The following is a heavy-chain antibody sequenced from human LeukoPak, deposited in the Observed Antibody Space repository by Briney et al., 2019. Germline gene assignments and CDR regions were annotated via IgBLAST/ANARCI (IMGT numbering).Heavy chain of an antibody. V-gene: IGHV4-39*01. CDR3: ARHQRGRIAAAGYFDY. CDR2: IYYSGST. Sequence: SETLSLTCTVSGGSISSSSYYWGWIRQPPGKGLEWIGSIYYSGSTYCNPSLKSRVTISVDTSKNQFSLKLSSVTAADTAVYYCARHQRGRIAAAGYFDYWGQGTLVTVSS. D-gene: IGHD6-13*01. CDR1: GGSISSSSYY. J-gene: IGHJ4*02.